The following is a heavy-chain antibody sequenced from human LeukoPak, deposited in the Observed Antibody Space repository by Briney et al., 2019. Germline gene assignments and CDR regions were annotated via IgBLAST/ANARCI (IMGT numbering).Heavy chain of an antibody. J-gene: IGHJ6*02. V-gene: IGHV4-31*03. CDR2: IYYSGST. CDR3: ARVIRDSGSYYPTYYYYYGMDV. Sequence: SETLSLTCTVSGGSISSGGYYWSWIRQHPGKGLEWIGYIYYSGSTYYNPSLKSRVTISVDTSKNQFSLKLSSVTAADTAVCYCARVIRDSGSYYPTYYYYYGMDVWGQGTTVTVSS. D-gene: IGHD3-10*01. CDR1: GGSISSGGYY.